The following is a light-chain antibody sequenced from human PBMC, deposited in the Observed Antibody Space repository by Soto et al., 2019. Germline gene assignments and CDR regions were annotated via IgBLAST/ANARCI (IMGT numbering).Light chain of an antibody. CDR3: QQYLITPWT. CDR1: QSVSTN. V-gene: IGKV3-15*01. CDR2: GTS. J-gene: IGKJ1*01. Sequence: EIVMTQSPATLSVSPGERATLSCRASQSVSTNLAWYQQKPGQSPRLLIYGTSTRATDIPARFSGSGSGTEFTLTINNLQSEDFAVYYCQQYLITPWTFGQGTKVDI.